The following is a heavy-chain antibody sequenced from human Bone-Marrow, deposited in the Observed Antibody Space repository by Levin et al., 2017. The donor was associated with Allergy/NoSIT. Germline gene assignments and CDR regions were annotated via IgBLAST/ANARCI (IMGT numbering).Heavy chain of an antibody. D-gene: IGHD6-13*01. J-gene: IGHJ4*02. CDR1: GDSLPSHY. Sequence: SSQTLSLTCTVSGDSLPSHYWSWIRQSPGKGLEWIGFIYYGGRTNYNPSLKSRVRISVDTSKNQFSLRLATVTAADTAVYYCAKVDSSSWNPPEYYFDCWGQGALVAVSS. CDR3: AKVDSSSWNPPEYYFDC. V-gene: IGHV4-59*11. CDR2: IYYGGRT.